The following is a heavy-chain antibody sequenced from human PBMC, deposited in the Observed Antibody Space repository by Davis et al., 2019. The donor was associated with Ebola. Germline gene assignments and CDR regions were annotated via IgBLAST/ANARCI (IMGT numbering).Heavy chain of an antibody. CDR3: ARQRRDGYSDFDY. CDR2: IYYSGIT. CDR1: GGSIISSSSY. V-gene: IGHV4-39*01. Sequence: MPSETLSLTCTVSGGSIISSSSYWGWIRQPPRKGLEWIGSIYYSGITYYNPSLKSRVTISVDTSKNQFSLKLSSVTAADTAVYYCARQRRDGYSDFDYWGLGTLVTVSS. J-gene: IGHJ4*02. D-gene: IGHD5-24*01.